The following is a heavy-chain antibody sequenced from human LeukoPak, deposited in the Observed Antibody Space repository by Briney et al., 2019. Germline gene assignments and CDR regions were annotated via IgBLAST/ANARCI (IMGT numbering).Heavy chain of an antibody. CDR1: GFTFSSYE. CDR2: ISSSGSTI. D-gene: IGHD1-26*01. V-gene: IGHV3-48*03. J-gene: IGHJ4*02. Sequence: PGGSLRLSCAASGFTFSSYEMNWVRQAPGKGLEWVSYISSSGSTIYYADSVKGRFTISRDNAKNSLYLQMNSLRAEDTAVYYCARGRLKVGATRDGYDYWGQGTLVTVSS. CDR3: ARGRLKVGATRDGYDY.